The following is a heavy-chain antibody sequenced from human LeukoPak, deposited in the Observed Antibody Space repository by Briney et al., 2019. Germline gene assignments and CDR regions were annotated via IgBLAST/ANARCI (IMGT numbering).Heavy chain of an antibody. CDR2: IYTSGST. CDR3: ARLGREQPYYYYYMDV. Sequence: SETLSLTCTVSGGSISSYYWSWIRQPAGKGLEWIGRIYTSGSTNYNPSLKSRGTMSVDTSKNQFSLKLSSVTAADTAVYYCARLGREQPYYYYYMDVWGKGTTVTVSS. J-gene: IGHJ6*03. V-gene: IGHV4-4*07. CDR1: GGSISSYY. D-gene: IGHD1/OR15-1a*01.